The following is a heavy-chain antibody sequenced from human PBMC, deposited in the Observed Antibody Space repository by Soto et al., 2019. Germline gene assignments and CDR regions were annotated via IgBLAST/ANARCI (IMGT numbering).Heavy chain of an antibody. Sequence: QVQLQESGPGLVKPSGTLSLTCAVSSGSISSSNWWSWVRQPPGKGLEWIGEIYHSGSTNYNPSLKSRVTISVDKSKNQFSLKLSSVTAADTAVYYCARVLRYFDWLSEPPAPYYFDYWGQGTLVTVSS. V-gene: IGHV4-4*02. D-gene: IGHD3-9*01. CDR2: IYHSGST. CDR1: SGSISSSNW. CDR3: ARVLRYFDWLSEPPAPYYFDY. J-gene: IGHJ4*02.